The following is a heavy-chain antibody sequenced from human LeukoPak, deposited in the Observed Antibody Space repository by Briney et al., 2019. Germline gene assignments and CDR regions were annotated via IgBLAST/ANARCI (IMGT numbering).Heavy chain of an antibody. Sequence: PGGSLRLSCAASGFTFSSYAMHWVRQAPGKGLEWVAVISYDGSNKYYADSVKGRFTISRDNSKNTLYLQMNSLRAEDTAVYYCAKDSSRTWGYSNWFDPWGQGTLVTVSS. D-gene: IGHD2-15*01. CDR2: ISYDGSNK. V-gene: IGHV3-30-3*01. CDR1: GFTFSSYA. J-gene: IGHJ5*02. CDR3: AKDSSRTWGYSNWFDP.